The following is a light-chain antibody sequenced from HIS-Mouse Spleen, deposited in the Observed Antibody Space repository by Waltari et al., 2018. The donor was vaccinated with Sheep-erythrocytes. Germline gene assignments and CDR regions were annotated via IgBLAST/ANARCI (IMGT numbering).Light chain of an antibody. V-gene: IGLV3-1*01. Sequence: SYELTQPPSVSVSPGQTASITCSGATLGDKYACWYQQKPGHSPVRVIYQDSKRPSGIPERFSGSNSGNTATLTISGTQAMDEADYYCQAWDSSTVVFGGGTKLTVL. CDR3: QAWDSSTVV. CDR2: QDS. J-gene: IGLJ2*01. CDR1: TLGDKY.